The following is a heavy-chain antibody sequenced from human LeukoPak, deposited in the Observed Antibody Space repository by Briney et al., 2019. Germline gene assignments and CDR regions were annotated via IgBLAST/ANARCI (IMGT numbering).Heavy chain of an antibody. D-gene: IGHD4-23*01. CDR2: ISSSSSYI. V-gene: IGHV3-21*01. CDR3: ARGHHDYDGTEPDY. J-gene: IGHJ4*02. Sequence: SGGSLRLSCAASGFTFSSYSMNWVRQAPGKGLEWVSSISSSSSYIYYADSVKGRFTISRDNAKNSLYLQMNSLRAEDTAVYYCARGHHDYDGTEPDYWGQGTLVTVSS. CDR1: GFTFSSYS.